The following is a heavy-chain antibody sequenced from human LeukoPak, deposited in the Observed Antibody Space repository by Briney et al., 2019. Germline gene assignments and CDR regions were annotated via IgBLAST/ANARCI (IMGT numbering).Heavy chain of an antibody. J-gene: IGHJ4*02. CDR1: GYTFTGYY. D-gene: IGHD6-13*01. CDR3: VPAPFSSSWYYFDY. CDR2: INPNSGGT. V-gene: IGHV1-2*02. Sequence: ASVKVSSKASGYTFTGYYMHWVRQAPGQGLEWMGWINPNSGGTYYAQKFQGRVTMTRDTSISTAYMELSRLRSDDTAVYYCVPAPFSSSWYYFDYWGQGTLVTVSS.